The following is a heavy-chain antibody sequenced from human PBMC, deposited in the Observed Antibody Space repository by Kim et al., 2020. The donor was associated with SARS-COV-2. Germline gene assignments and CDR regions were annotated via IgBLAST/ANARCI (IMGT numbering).Heavy chain of an antibody. CDR3: ARARARIAIFGVVPPVFDY. J-gene: IGHJ4*02. V-gene: IGHV3-48*03. Sequence: GGSLRLSCAASGFTFSGYEMNWVRQAPGKGLEWVSYITSSGSTIYYADSVKGRFTISRDNAMNSLYLQMNSLRAEDTAVYYCARARARIAIFGVVPPVFDYWGQGTLVTVSS. D-gene: IGHD3-3*01. CDR1: GFTFSGYE. CDR2: ITSSGSTI.